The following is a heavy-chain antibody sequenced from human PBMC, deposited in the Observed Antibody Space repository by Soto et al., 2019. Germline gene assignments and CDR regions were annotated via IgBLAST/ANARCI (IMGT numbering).Heavy chain of an antibody. J-gene: IGHJ6*02. CDR3: ARCYDFWSGYFHYYSYGMDV. Sequence: QVQLVESGGGLVKPGGSLRLSCAASGFTFSDYYMSWIRQAPGKGLEWVSYISSSGSTIYYADSVKGRFTISRDNAKNSMYLQMNSLRAEDTAVYYCARCYDFWSGYFHYYSYGMDVWGQGTTVTVSS. V-gene: IGHV3-11*01. CDR1: GFTFSDYY. D-gene: IGHD3-3*01. CDR2: ISSSGSTI.